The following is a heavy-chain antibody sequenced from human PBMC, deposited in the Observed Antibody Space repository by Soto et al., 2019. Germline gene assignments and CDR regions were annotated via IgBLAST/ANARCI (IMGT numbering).Heavy chain of an antibody. V-gene: IGHV2-26*01. CDR3: VRLEVGDGYHYYFYH. D-gene: IGHD5-12*01. J-gene: IGHJ4*02. Sequence: QVTLKESGPVLVKPTETLTLTCTVSGFSLRMGVSWIRQPPGKALEWLGHIFSNDEKAYSTSLKSRVTISKDTSNSQVFPTKAHMGPLDTSNYYRVRLEVGDGYHYYFYHLGQGTPVTVPS. CDR1: GFSLRMG. CDR2: IFSNDEK.